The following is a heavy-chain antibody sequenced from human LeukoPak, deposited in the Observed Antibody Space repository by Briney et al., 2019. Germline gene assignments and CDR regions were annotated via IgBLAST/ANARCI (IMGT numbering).Heavy chain of an antibody. CDR3: ARATWYYYDSSGYRAYYFDY. CDR2: ISWDGGST. D-gene: IGHD3-22*01. V-gene: IGHV3-43D*04. Sequence: PGGSLRLSCAASGFTFDDYTMHWVRQAPGKGLEWVSLISWDGGSTYYADSVKGRFTISRDNAKNTLYLQMNSLRAEDTAVYYCARATWYYYDSSGYRAYYFDYWGQGTLVTVSS. J-gene: IGHJ4*02. CDR1: GFTFDDYT.